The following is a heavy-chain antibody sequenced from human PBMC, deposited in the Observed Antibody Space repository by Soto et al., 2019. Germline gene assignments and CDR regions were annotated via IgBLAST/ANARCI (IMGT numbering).Heavy chain of an antibody. D-gene: IGHD6-25*01. CDR1: GDSVSSISVA. CDR2: TYYRSKWYN. Sequence: SQSLSLTCGISGDSVSSISVAWNWIRQYPSRGLEWLGRTYYRSKWYNDYAVSVKSRITINPDTSKNQFSLQLNSVTPEDTAVYYCARGGRLQYYYYGMDVWGQGTTVTVSS. V-gene: IGHV6-1*01. J-gene: IGHJ6*02. CDR3: ARGGRLQYYYYGMDV.